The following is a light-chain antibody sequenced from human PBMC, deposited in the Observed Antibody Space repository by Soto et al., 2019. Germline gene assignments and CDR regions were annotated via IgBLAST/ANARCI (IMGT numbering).Light chain of an antibody. V-gene: IGLV2-23*02. CDR3: CSYAGSRAFAI. J-gene: IGLJ2*01. CDR1: SNDIGSYNL. Sequence: QSVLTQPASVSGSPGQSVTISCIGTSNDIGSYNLVSWYQQHPGKVPKIIIFEDTERPSGISNRFSDSKSGNTASLTISGLQDEDEAEYYCCSYAGSRAFAIFGGGIK. CDR2: EDT.